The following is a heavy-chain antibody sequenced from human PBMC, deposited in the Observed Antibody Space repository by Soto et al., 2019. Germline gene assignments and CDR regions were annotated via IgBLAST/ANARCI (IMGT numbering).Heavy chain of an antibody. D-gene: IGHD2-15*01. V-gene: IGHV3-21*01. J-gene: IGHJ3*02. CDR1: GFTFSSYS. CDR2: ISSSSSYI. CDR3: ARVRCSGGSCYHDAFDI. Sequence: PGGSLRLCCAASGFTFSSYSMNWVRQAPGKGLEWVSSISSSSSYIYYADSVKGRFTISRDNAKNSLYLQMNSLRAEDTAVYYCARVRCSGGSCYHDAFDIWAQGTMVTGSS.